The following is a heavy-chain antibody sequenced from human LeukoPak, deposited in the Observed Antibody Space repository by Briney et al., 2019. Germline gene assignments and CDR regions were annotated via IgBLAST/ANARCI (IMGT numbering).Heavy chain of an antibody. D-gene: IGHD1-26*01. Sequence: ASVKVSCKASGYTFNSYYMHWVRQAPGQGLEWMGIVNPSGDTTSNAQKFQGRVTMTRDTSTSIVYMELSSLRSEDTAVYYCARGLGYRGYFDYWGQGTLVTVSS. J-gene: IGHJ4*02. CDR3: ARGLGYRGYFDY. V-gene: IGHV1-46*02. CDR1: GYTFNSYY. CDR2: VNPSGDTT.